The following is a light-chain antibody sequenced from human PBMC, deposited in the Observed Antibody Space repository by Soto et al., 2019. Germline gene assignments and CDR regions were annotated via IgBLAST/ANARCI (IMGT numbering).Light chain of an antibody. V-gene: IGKV3-15*01. CDR2: GAS. J-gene: IGKJ1*01. CDR1: QSVDIN. CDR3: QQYRNWPRT. Sequence: EVMLSQSPGTLSVSPGDRVTLSCRASQSVDINLAWYQQRAGQAPRLLVYGASTKATDMPGRFSGRGSGTEFTLTINNLQSEDFAVYYCQQYRNWPRTFGQGTKVDNK.